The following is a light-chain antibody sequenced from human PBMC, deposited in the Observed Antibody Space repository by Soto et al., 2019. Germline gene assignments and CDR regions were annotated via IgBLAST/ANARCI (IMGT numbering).Light chain of an antibody. Sequence: EIVMTQSPATLSVSPWERAALSCRASQSVSSNLAWYQQKPGQAPRLLIYGASTRATGIPARFSGSGSGTEFTLTVSSLQSEEFAVYYCHQYNNWPRTFGQGTKVEIK. CDR1: QSVSSN. V-gene: IGKV3-15*01. CDR2: GAS. CDR3: HQYNNWPRT. J-gene: IGKJ1*01.